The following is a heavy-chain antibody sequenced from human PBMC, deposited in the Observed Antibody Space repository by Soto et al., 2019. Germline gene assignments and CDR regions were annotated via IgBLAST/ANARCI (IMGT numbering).Heavy chain of an antibody. J-gene: IGHJ6*03. CDR2: TYYRSKWYN. Sequence: PSQTLSLTCAISGDSVSSNSAAWNWIRQSPSRGLEWLGRTYYRSKWYNDYAVSVKSRITINPDTSKNQFSLQLNSVTPEDTAVYYCARGIRRVPAAKVHCMDVWGKGTTVTVSS. CDR1: GDSVSSNSAA. CDR3: ARGIRRVPAAKVHCMDV. V-gene: IGHV6-1*01. D-gene: IGHD2-2*01.